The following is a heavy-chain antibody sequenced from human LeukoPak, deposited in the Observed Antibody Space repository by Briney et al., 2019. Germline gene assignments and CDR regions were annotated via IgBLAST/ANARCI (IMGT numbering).Heavy chain of an antibody. Sequence: GGSLRLSCAASGFTFSGYSMDWVRQAPGEGLERVSSIRSSSSYIYYAESVEGRFTSPRDNAKNSLYLQMNSLRAEDTAVYYCSREVDTAIVTDAFDIWGQGTMVTVSS. CDR1: GFTFSGYS. D-gene: IGHD5-18*01. V-gene: IGHV3-21*01. J-gene: IGHJ3*02. CDR2: IRSSSSYI. CDR3: SREVDTAIVTDAFDI.